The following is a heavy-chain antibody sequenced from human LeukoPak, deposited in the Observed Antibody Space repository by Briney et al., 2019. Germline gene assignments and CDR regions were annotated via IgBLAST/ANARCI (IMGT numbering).Heavy chain of an antibody. CDR2: IDPSDGST. CDR3: TRDESGTRRGWFEY. J-gene: IGHJ5*01. V-gene: IGHV1-46*01. CDR1: GYTLTSYY. Sequence: ASVKVSCKASGYTLTSYYMHWVRQAPGQGLEWMGIIDPSDGSTIYAQKFQGRVTMTRDTSTSTVHMELSSLRSDDMAVYYCTRDESGTRRGWFEYWGQGTLVTVSS.